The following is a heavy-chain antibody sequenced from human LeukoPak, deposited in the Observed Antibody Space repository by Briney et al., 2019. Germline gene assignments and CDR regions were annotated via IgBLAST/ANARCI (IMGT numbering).Heavy chain of an antibody. CDR3: AELGITMIGGV. J-gene: IGHJ6*04. V-gene: IGHV3-11*04. Sequence: GGSLRLSCTASGFTFSDYNMRWIRQAPGKGLEWVSSISRSGSTIYYADSVKGRFTISRDNAKNSLYLQMNSLRAEDTAVYYCAELGITMIGGVWGKGTTVTIPS. CDR2: ISRSGSTI. CDR1: GFTFSDYN. D-gene: IGHD3-10*02.